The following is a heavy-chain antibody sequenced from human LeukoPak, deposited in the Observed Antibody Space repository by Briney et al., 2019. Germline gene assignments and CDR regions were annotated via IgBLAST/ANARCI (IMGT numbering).Heavy chain of an antibody. V-gene: IGHV4-61*02. J-gene: IGHJ4*02. CDR2: IYTSGST. Sequence: SETLSLTCTVSGGSISSGSYYWRWIRQPAGKGLEWIGRIYTSGSTNYNPSLKSRVTISVDTSKNQFSLKLSSVTAADTAVYYCATTAIAVAGGIDYWGQGTLVTVSS. CDR3: ATTAIAVAGGIDY. CDR1: GGSISSGSYY. D-gene: IGHD6-19*01.